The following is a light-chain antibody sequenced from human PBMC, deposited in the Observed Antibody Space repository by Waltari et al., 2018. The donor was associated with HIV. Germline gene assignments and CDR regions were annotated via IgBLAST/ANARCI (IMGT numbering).Light chain of an antibody. CDR2: DVS. Sequence: QSALTQPRSVSGSPGQSVTISCTGTSSDVGVYNFVSWYQQHPGKAPKLMIYDVSKRPSGVPDRFSGSKSGTSASLAISGLRSEDDADYYCAAWDDSLGGHHVFGTGTKVTVL. CDR1: SSDVGVYNF. V-gene: IGLV2-11*01. J-gene: IGLJ1*01. CDR3: AAWDDSLGGHHV.